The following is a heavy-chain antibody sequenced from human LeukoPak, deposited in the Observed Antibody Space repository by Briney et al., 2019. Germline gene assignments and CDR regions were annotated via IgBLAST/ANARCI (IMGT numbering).Heavy chain of an antibody. CDR1: GFTFSSYW. D-gene: IGHD1-20*01. V-gene: IGHV3-23*01. CDR2: ISGSGGST. Sequence: SGGSLRLSCAASGFTFSSYWMSWVRQAPGKGLEWVSAISGSGGSTYYADSVKGRFTISRDNSKNTLYLQMNSLRAEDTAVYYCAKDANWNDVGGVFDYWGQGTLVTVSS. CDR3: AKDANWNDVGGVFDY. J-gene: IGHJ4*02.